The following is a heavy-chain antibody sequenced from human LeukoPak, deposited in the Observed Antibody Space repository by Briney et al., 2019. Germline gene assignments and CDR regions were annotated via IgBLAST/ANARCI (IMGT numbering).Heavy chain of an antibody. CDR2: ISVYNGNT. V-gene: IGHV1-18*01. D-gene: IGHD2-15*01. CDR3: ARICSSRSCYMVH. J-gene: IGHJ4*02. Sequence: ASVKVSCKASGYTFVIFGITWVRQAPGQGVEWMGWISVYNGNTHYAQNLQGRVTLTTQQSTSTAYMDLRRLRSDDTALYYCARICSSRSCYMVHWGEGNPVTVSS. CDR1: GYTFVIFG.